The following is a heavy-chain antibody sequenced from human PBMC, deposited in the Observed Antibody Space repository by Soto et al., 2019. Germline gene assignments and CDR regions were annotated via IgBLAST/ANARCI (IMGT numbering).Heavy chain of an antibody. CDR2: ISSNGGSS. CDR1: GFTFSSYT. CDR3: VKPLGGGGAFF. D-gene: IGHD2-21*01. J-gene: IGHJ4*02. V-gene: IGHV3-64D*06. Sequence: PGGSLRLSCSASGFTFSSYTMRWVRQAPGKGLEYVSSISSNGGSSDYADSVKGRFTISRDNSKNTLYLQMSSLRAEDTAVYYYVKPLGGGGAFFWGQGTLVTVSS.